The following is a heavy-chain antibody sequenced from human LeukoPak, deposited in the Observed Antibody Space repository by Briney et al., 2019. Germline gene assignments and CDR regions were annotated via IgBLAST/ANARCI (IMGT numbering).Heavy chain of an antibody. V-gene: IGHV4-59*08. D-gene: IGHD3-10*01. Sequence: RASETLSLTCTVSGGSMSSYYWSWIRQPPGKGLEWIGYIYYSGSTNYNPSLKSRVTISVDTSKNQFSLKLSSVTAADTAVYYCARLPMVRGVIRTAYFDYWGQGTLVTVSS. CDR2: IYYSGST. CDR1: GGSMSSYY. CDR3: ARLPMVRGVIRTAYFDY. J-gene: IGHJ4*02.